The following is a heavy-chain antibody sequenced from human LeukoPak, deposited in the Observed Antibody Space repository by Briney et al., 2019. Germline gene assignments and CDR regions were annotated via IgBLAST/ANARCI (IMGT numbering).Heavy chain of an antibody. CDR1: GGSFSGYY. CDR2: ISHSGST. CDR3: ARGGNRSYFY. J-gene: IGHJ4*02. V-gene: IGHV4-34*01. Sequence: PSETLSLTCAVYGGSFSGYYWSWIRQPPGKGLEWIGEISHSGSTNYNPSLKSRVTISVDTSKNQFSLKLSSVTAADTAVYYCARGGNRSYFYWGQGTLVTVSS. D-gene: IGHD1-26*01.